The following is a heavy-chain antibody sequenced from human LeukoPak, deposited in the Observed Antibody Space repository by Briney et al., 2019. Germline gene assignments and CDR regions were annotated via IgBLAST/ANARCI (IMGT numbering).Heavy chain of an antibody. CDR2: IYCSGRT. J-gene: IGHJ3*02. CDR3: ARLVAGFDAFDI. Sequence: PSETLSLTCTGSGCSISSYYWSWIRQPPGQGRKWCGNIYCSGRTNYNTSLKSRVTISVNTSKNQFSLKLSSVTAADTAVYYCARLVAGFDAFDIWGQGTMVTVSS. V-gene: IGHV4-59*08. D-gene: IGHD6-19*01. CDR1: GCSISSYY.